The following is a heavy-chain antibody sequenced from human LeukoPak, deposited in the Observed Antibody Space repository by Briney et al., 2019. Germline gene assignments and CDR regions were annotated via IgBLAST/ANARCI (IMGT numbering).Heavy chain of an antibody. CDR3: ARNAEVVVTSSAFDI. CDR1: GFTFSSYS. CDR2: ISSSSSYI. V-gene: IGHV3-21*01. D-gene: IGHD3-22*01. Sequence: GGSLRLSCAASGFTFSSYSMNWVRQAPGKGLEWVSSISSSSSYIYYADSVKGRFTISRDNAKNSLYLQMNSLRAEDTAVYYCARNAEVVVTSSAFDIWGQGTMVTVSS. J-gene: IGHJ3*02.